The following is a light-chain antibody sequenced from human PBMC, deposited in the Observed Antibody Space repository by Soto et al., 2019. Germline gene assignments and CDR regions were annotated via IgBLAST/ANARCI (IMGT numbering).Light chain of an antibody. J-gene: IGLJ3*02. CDR3: CSYAGNKTVV. Sequence: QSALTQPRSVSGSPGQSVTISCTGTSSDVGAYIFVSWYQQYPAKAPKVMIYDVGRRPSGVPDRFSGSKSGNTAYRTISGLQAEDEAVYFCCSYAGNKTVVFGGGTKLTVL. V-gene: IGLV2-11*01. CDR1: SSDVGAYIF. CDR2: DVG.